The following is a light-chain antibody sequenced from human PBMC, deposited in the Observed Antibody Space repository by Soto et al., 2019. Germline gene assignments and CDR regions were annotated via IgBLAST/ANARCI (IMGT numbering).Light chain of an antibody. Sequence: QSVLTQPASVSGSPGQSTTISCTGTSRDIGNYNYVSWYQHHPGKAPKLMIYEVTSRPSGVSDRFSGSKSGMTASLTISGLQPEDEADYYCSSYTTSSSYVFGTGTKVTVL. J-gene: IGLJ1*01. V-gene: IGLV2-14*01. CDR3: SSYTTSSSYV. CDR2: EVT. CDR1: SRDIGNYNY.